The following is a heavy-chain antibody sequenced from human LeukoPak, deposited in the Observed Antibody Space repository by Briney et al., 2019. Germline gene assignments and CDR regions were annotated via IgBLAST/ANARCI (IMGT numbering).Heavy chain of an antibody. CDR2: IYYSGST. CDR1: GVSISTYY. J-gene: IGHJ4*02. V-gene: IGHV4-59*01. Sequence: PSETLSLTCTVSGVSISTYYWSWIRQPPGKGLEYIGFIYYSGSTDYNPSLKSRVTISLDTSKNQFSLTLSSVIAADTAVYYCARFIWPNYFDSRGQGTLVTVSS. D-gene: IGHD3-10*01. CDR3: ARFIWPNYFDS.